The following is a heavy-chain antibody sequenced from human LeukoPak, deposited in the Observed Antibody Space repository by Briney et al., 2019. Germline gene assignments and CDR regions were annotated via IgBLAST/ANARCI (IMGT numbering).Heavy chain of an antibody. CDR1: GYTITGYY. Sequence: ASVKVSCKASGYTITGYYMHWVRQAPGQGLEWMGRINPNNGGTNYAQKFQGRVTMTRDTSISTAYMELSSLRSDDTAVYYCARDGDFWSGYYCDYWGQGTQVTVSS. CDR3: ARDGDFWSGYYCDY. J-gene: IGHJ4*02. V-gene: IGHV1-2*06. CDR2: INPNNGGT. D-gene: IGHD3-3*01.